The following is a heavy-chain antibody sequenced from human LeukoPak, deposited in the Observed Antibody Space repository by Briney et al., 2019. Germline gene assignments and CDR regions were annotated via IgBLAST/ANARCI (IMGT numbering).Heavy chain of an antibody. V-gene: IGHV3-30*02. CDR1: GFTFSTYG. CDR3: ARDEALVIHIHYYMDV. CDR2: IRYDGRNK. Sequence: GGSLRLSCAASGFTFSTYGMHWVRQAPGKGLEWVAFIRYDGRNKYYADSVKGRFTISRDNSKNTLCLQMNSLRAEDTAVYYCARDEALVIHIHYYMDVWGKGTTVTVSS. D-gene: IGHD2-21*01. J-gene: IGHJ6*03.